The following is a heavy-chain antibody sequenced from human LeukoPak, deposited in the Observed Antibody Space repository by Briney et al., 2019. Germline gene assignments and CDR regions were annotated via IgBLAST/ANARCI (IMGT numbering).Heavy chain of an antibody. CDR3: AKDKGTYTLTGYYLDS. J-gene: IGHJ4*02. D-gene: IGHD3-9*01. CDR2: ISSSSSYI. CDR1: GFTFSSYS. Sequence: GGSLRLSCAASGFTFSSYSMNWVRQAPGKGLEWVSSISSSSSYIYYADSVKGRFSVSRDNSKNTVYLQLNSLRPDDTAMYYCAKDKGTYTLTGYYLDSWGQGILVTVSS. V-gene: IGHV3-21*04.